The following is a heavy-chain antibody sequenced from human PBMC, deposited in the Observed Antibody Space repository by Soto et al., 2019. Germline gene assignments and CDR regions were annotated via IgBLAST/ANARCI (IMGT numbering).Heavy chain of an antibody. CDR3: ARPRRGYNPDAFDI. D-gene: IGHD5-12*01. CDR1: GFTFSSYG. J-gene: IGHJ3*02. Sequence: GGSLRLSCAASGFTFSSYGMHWVRQAPGKGLEWVAVIWYDGSNKYYADSVKGRFTISRDNSKNTLYLQMNSLRAVDTAVYYCARPRRGYNPDAFDIWGQGTMVTVSS. CDR2: IWYDGSNK. V-gene: IGHV3-33*01.